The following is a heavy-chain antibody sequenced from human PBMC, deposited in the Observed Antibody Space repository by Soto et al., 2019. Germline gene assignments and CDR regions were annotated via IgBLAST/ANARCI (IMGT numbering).Heavy chain of an antibody. CDR2: IYPGDSDT. V-gene: IGHV5-51*01. CDR3: ARIRRAVVTPGAFDI. CDR1: GYSFTSYW. Sequence: PGESLKISCKGSGYSFTSYWIGWVRQMPGKGLEWMGTIYPGDSDTRYSPSFQGQVTIPADKSISTAYLQWSSLKASDTAMYYCARIRRAVVTPGAFDIWGQGTMVTVSS. D-gene: IGHD2-21*02. J-gene: IGHJ3*02.